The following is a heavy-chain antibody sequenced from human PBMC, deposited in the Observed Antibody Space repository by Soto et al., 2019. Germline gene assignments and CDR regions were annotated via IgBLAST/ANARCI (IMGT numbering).Heavy chain of an antibody. D-gene: IGHD1-1*01. CDR3: AKDRDNRNVPYYYGMDV. V-gene: IGHV3-30*18. CDR1: GFTFISYG. CDR2: ISYDGSNK. Sequence: QAQLLESGGGVVQPGSSLRLSCAASGFTFISYGMHWFRQAPGKGLEWVAVISYDGSNKYYADSGKGRFTISRYNSKNRLYLQMNSLRAEDTAVYYCAKDRDNRNVPYYYGMDVWGQGTTVTVSS. J-gene: IGHJ6*02.